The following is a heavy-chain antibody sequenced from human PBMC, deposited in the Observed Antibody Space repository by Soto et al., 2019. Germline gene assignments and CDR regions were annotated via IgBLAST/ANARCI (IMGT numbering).Heavy chain of an antibody. Sequence: ESGGGVVQPERSLRLSCAASGFTFSSDGMHWVRQAPGKGLEWVASISYDGSNKYYADSVRGRFTISRDNSKNTLYLHMNSLRADDTALFYCAKDGPGYSSAWYLGYFDYWGQGTLVTV. J-gene: IGHJ4*02. D-gene: IGHD6-19*01. V-gene: IGHV3-30*18. CDR1: GFTFSSDG. CDR2: ISYDGSNK. CDR3: AKDGPGYSSAWYLGYFDY.